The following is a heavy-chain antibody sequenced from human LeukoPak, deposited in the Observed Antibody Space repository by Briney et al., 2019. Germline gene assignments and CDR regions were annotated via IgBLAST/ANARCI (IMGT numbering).Heavy chain of an antibody. CDR1: SGSISSGSYY. CDR2: FDTGSS. J-gene: IGHJ4*02. CDR3: AKVGETGRGYCTGRGSCYYFDF. V-gene: IGHV4-61*10. Sequence: SETLSLTCIVSSGSISSGSYYWSWIRQPARKGLEWIGFDTGSSTYNPSFKSRVTISVDTSWNQFSLTLSSVTAADTAVYYCAKVGETGRGYCTGRGSCYYFDFWGQGALVSVSS. D-gene: IGHD2-8*02.